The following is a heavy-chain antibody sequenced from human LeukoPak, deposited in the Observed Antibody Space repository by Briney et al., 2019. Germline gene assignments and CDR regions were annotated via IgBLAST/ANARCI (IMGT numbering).Heavy chain of an antibody. D-gene: IGHD3-10*01. CDR1: GGSFNGYY. CDR3: ARRERITMVRGAHYYYYYYMDV. V-gene: IGHV4-34*01. J-gene: IGHJ6*03. Sequence: SETLSLTCAVYGGSFNGYYWSWIRQPPGKGLEWIGEINHSGSTNYNPSLKSRVTISVDTSKNQFSLKLSSVTAADTAVYYCARRERITMVRGAHYYYYYYMDVWGKGTTVTVSS. CDR2: INHSGST.